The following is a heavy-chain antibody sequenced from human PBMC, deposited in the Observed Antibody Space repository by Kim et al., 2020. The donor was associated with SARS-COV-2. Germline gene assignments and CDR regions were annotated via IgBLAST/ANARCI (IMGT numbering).Heavy chain of an antibody. Sequence: SETLSLTCTVSGGSVSSGSYYWSWIRQPPGKGLEWIGYIYYSGSTNYNPSLKSRVTISVDTSKNQFSLKLSSVTAADTAVYYCARDRDDYGGNSVWFDPWGQGTLVTVSS. CDR1: GGSVSSGSYY. D-gene: IGHD4-17*01. J-gene: IGHJ5*02. CDR3: ARDRDDYGGNSVWFDP. V-gene: IGHV4-61*01. CDR2: IYYSGST.